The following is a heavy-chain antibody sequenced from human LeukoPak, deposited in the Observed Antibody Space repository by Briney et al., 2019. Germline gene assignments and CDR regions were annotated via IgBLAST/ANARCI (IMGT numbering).Heavy chain of an antibody. J-gene: IGHJ4*02. D-gene: IGHD3-10*01. Sequence: GGSLRLSCAASGFTFSSYWMHWVRHAPGKGLVWVSRINSDGSSTSYADSVKGRFTISRDNAKNTLYLQMNSLRAEDTAVYYCARGQYGAPPSGFDYWGQGTLVTVSS. CDR2: INSDGSST. V-gene: IGHV3-74*01. CDR3: ARGQYGAPPSGFDY. CDR1: GFTFSSYW.